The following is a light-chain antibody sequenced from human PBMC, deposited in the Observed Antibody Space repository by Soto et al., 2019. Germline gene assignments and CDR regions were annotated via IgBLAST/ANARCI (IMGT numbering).Light chain of an antibody. CDR2: GAS. Sequence: EIVMTQSPATLSVSPVERANLSCRSSQSVSSNLAWYQQKPGQAPRLLIYGASSRATGIPDRFSGSGSGTDFTLTIRRLEPEDFAVYYCQHYGSSPPWTCGQGTKGDIK. CDR1: QSVSSN. J-gene: IGKJ1*01. CDR3: QHYGSSPPWT. V-gene: IGKV3-20*01.